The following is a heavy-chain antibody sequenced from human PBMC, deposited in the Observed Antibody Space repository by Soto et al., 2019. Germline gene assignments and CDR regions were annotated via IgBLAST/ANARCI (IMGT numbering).Heavy chain of an antibody. J-gene: IGHJ1*01. CDR1: GYTLTELS. CDR3: ATDLTIAAEYFQH. CDR2: FDPEDGET. V-gene: IGHV1-24*01. Sequence: ASVKVSCKVSGYTLTELSMHWVRQSPGKGLEWMGGFDPEDGETIYAQKFQGRVTMTEDTSTDTAYMELSSLRSEDTAVYYCATDLTIAAEYFQHWGQGTLVTVSS. D-gene: IGHD6-13*01.